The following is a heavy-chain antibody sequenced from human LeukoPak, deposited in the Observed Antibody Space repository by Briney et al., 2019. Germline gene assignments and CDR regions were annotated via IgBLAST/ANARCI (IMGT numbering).Heavy chain of an antibody. CDR2: INHSGST. V-gene: IGHV4-34*01. CDR1: GGSFSGYY. J-gene: IGHJ6*03. CDR3: ARSFSRMQLWLTQGFYYMDV. Sequence: SETLSLTCAVYGGSFSGYYWSWIRQPPGKGLEWIGEINHSGSTNYNPSLKSRVTISVDTSKNQFSLKLSSVTAADTAVYYCARSFSRMQLWLTQGFYYMDVWGKGTTVTVSS. D-gene: IGHD5-18*01.